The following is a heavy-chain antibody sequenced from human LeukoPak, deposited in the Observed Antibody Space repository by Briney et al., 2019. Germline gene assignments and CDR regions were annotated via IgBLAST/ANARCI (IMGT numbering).Heavy chain of an antibody. CDR1: GFTFSNYA. V-gene: IGHV3-30*04. Sequence: GGSLRLSCAASGFTFSNYAMHWVRQAPGKGLEWVAVISYDGSNKYYADSVKGRFTISRDNSKNTLYLQMNSLRAEDTAVYYCAVVXGTNAFDIWGQGTMVTVSS. CDR3: AVVXGTNAFDI. J-gene: IGHJ3*02. D-gene: IGHD6-19*01. CDR2: ISYDGSNK.